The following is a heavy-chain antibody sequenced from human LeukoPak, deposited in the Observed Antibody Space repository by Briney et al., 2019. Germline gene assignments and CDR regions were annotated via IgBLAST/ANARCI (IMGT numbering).Heavy chain of an antibody. V-gene: IGHV3-23*01. CDR1: GFTFSDYS. Sequence: GGSLRLSCTASGFTFSDYSMSWVRQAPGAGLEWVSAISPAGDSTTDADSVKGRFTISRDNSKSTLYLQINGLTAEDTALYYCARRLVTAGITDFFDSWGQGTLVSVSS. CDR3: ARRLVTAGITDFFDS. J-gene: IGHJ4*02. D-gene: IGHD2-2*01. CDR2: ISPAGDST.